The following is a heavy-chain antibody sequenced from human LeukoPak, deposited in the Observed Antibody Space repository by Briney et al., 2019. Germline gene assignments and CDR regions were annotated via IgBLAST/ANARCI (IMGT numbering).Heavy chain of an antibody. V-gene: IGHV3-23*01. J-gene: IGHJ5*02. CDR2: ISGSGGRT. CDR1: EFTFSSYA. Sequence: PGGSLRLSCAASEFTFSSYAMNWVRQAPGKGLEWVSAISGSGGRTYYADSVKGRFTISRDNSKNTLYLQMNSLRAEDTAVYYCAKDRLLAVAGRGWFDPWGQGTLVTVSS. D-gene: IGHD6-19*01. CDR3: AKDRLLAVAGRGWFDP.